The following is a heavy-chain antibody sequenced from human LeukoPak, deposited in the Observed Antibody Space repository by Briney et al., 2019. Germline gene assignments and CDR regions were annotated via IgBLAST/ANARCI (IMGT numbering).Heavy chain of an antibody. V-gene: IGHV3-30*06. J-gene: IGHJ4*02. D-gene: IGHD3-22*01. CDR3: ARDLTGWGESSGYSDY. CDR2: ISYDGTNK. Sequence: PGGTPTLSCAASGCTFSSYGMHWVRQAPGKGLEWVGLISYDGTNKFYEDSVQGRFTISRDNSKNKLFLQENSLRAEDTAVYYCARDLTGWGESSGYSDYWGQGTLVTVSS. CDR1: GCTFSSYG.